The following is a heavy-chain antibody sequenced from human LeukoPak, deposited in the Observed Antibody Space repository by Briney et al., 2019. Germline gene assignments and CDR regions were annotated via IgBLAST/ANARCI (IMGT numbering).Heavy chain of an antibody. CDR2: ISGSGGST. J-gene: IGHJ6*03. V-gene: IGHV3-23*01. CDR3: ARDTVPAIYYYYYMDV. CDR1: GFTFSSYA. D-gene: IGHD4-17*01. Sequence: GGSLRLSCAASGFTFSSYAMSWVRQAPGKGLEWVSAISGSGGSTYYADSVKGRFTISRDNAKNSLYLQMNSLRAEDTAVYYCARDTVPAIYYYYYMDVWGKGTTVTVSS.